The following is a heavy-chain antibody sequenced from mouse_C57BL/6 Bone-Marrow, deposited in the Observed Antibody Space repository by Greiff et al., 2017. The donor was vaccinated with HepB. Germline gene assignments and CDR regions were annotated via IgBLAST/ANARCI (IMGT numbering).Heavy chain of an antibody. Sequence: VQLQQSGAELVRPGASVKLSCTASGFNIKDDYMHWVKQRPEQGLEWIGWIDPENGDTEYASKFQGKATITADTSSNTAYLQLSSLTSEDTAVYYCTTSLYDYSYYFDYWGQGTTLTVSS. J-gene: IGHJ2*01. V-gene: IGHV14-4*01. CDR1: GFNIKDDY. D-gene: IGHD2-4*01. CDR2: IDPENGDT. CDR3: TTSLYDYSYYFDY.